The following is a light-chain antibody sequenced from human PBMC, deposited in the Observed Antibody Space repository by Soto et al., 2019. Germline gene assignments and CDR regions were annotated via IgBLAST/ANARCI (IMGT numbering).Light chain of an antibody. Sequence: DSQMTHSPSSLSDSLGDTGTITCRASQGINHYLAWFQQKPGKAPKLLIYAASTLQSGVPSRFSGSGSGTDFTLTISCLQSEDFATYYCQQYYSYPRTFGQGSMVDI. CDR1: QGINHY. CDR3: QQYYSYPRT. J-gene: IGKJ1*01. CDR2: AAS. V-gene: IGKV1-16*01.